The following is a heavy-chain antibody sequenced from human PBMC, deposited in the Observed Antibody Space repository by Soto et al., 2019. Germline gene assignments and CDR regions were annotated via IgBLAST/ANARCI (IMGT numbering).Heavy chain of an antibody. Sequence: QVQLVQSGAAVKKPGASVKVSCKASGYTFTSYGISWVRQAPGQGLEWMGWISAYNGNTNYAQKLQGRVTMTTDTSTSTAYMELRSLRSDDTAVYYWARDRRIQLWFMPLIDYWGQGTLVTVSS. CDR2: ISAYNGNT. CDR3: ARDRRIQLWFMPLIDY. V-gene: IGHV1-18*01. CDR1: GYTFTSYG. J-gene: IGHJ4*02. D-gene: IGHD5-18*01.